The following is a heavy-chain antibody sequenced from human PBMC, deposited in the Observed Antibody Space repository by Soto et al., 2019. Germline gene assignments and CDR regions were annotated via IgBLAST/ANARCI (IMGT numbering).Heavy chain of an antibody. CDR1: RDSMNHNY. J-gene: IGHJ2*01. CDR3: ARV. Sequence: PSETLSLTFSISRDSMNHNYWTWIRQPPGKGLEWIGYIYYSGSTNYSPSLKSRVTIAIDTSKNQFSLKLNSVTAADTAVYYCARVWG. V-gene: IGHV4-59*01. CDR2: IYYSGST.